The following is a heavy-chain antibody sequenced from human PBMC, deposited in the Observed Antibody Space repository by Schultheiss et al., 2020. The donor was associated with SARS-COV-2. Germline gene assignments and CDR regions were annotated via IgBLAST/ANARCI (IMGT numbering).Heavy chain of an antibody. D-gene: IGHD3-22*01. Sequence: SGPTLVKPTQTLTLTCTFSGFSLSTAGMCVGWVRQPPGKALEWLALIDWDDEKDYSRSLKTRLTISQDTPKKQVVLTMTNMDPADTATYYCARMTKYYYDRSGCIDYWGQGILVTVSS. CDR3: ARMTKYYYDRSGCIDY. CDR1: GFSLSTAGMC. CDR2: IDWDDEK. V-gene: IGHV2-70*13. J-gene: IGHJ4*02.